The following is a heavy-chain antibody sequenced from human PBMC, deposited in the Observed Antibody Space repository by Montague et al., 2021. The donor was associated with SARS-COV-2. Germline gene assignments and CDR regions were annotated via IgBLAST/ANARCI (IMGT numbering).Heavy chain of an antibody. V-gene: IGHV3-7*01. CDR2: IKQDGSEK. CDR3: ARDGSGSYSNYYYYGMDV. J-gene: IGHJ6*02. CDR1: GFTFSSYW. D-gene: IGHD3-10*01. Sequence: SLRLSCAASGFTFSSYWTSWVRQAPGKGLEWVANIKQDGSEKYYVDSVKGRFTISRDNAKNSLYLQMNSLRAEDTAVYYCARDGSGSYSNYYYYGMDVWGQGTTVTVSS.